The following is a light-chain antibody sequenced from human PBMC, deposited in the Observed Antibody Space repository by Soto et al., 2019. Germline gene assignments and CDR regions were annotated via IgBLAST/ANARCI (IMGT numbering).Light chain of an antibody. V-gene: IGKV1-5*01. CDR1: QSISSW. CDR3: QQYGSSPWT. CDR2: AAS. Sequence: DIQMTQSPSTLSASVGDTVTITCLASQSISSWLAWYQQKPGKAPKLLIFAASTLQRGVPSRFSGSGSGTDFTLTISSLEPEDFAVYYCQQYGSSPWTCGQGTKVDIK. J-gene: IGKJ1*01.